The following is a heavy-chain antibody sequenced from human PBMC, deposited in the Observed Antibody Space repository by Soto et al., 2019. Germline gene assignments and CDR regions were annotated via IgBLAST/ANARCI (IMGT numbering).Heavy chain of an antibody. CDR1: GYTFTSYG. Sequence: QVQLVQSGAEVKKPGASVKVSCKASGYTFTSYGISWVRQAPGQGLEWMGWNSAHNGNTKYAQKLQGRVSMTTDTSTSTADMELRSLSADDTAVYICASELGAPKFDDWGQGALVSVSS. D-gene: IGHD6-13*01. J-gene: IGHJ4*02. CDR2: NSAHNGNT. V-gene: IGHV1-18*01. CDR3: ASELGAPKFDD.